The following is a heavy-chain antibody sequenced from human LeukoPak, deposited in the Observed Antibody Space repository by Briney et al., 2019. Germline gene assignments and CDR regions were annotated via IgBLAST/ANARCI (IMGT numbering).Heavy chain of an antibody. CDR3: ARVVVPAAMPDY. CDR1: GGSISSYY. D-gene: IGHD2-2*01. J-gene: IGHJ4*02. CDR2: IYYSGST. Sequence: TSETLSLTCTVSGGSISSYYWSWIRQPPGKGLEWIGYIYYSGSTNYNPSLKSRVTISVDTSKNQFSLKLSSVTAADTAVYYCARVVVPAAMPDYWGQGTLVTVSS. V-gene: IGHV4-59*01.